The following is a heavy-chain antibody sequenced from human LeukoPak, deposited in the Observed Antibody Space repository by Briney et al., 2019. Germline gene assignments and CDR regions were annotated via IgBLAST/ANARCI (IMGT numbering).Heavy chain of an antibody. D-gene: IGHD3-3*01. Sequence: ASVKVSCKASGYTFTSYYMDWVRQAPGQGLEWMGIINPSGGSTSYAQKFQGRVTMTRDTSTSTVYMELSSLRSEDTAVYYCATGFWRGYFGPYYYYYGMDVWGQGTTVTVSS. CDR2: INPSGGST. V-gene: IGHV1-46*01. CDR3: ATGFWRGYFGPYYYYYGMDV. J-gene: IGHJ6*02. CDR1: GYTFTSYY.